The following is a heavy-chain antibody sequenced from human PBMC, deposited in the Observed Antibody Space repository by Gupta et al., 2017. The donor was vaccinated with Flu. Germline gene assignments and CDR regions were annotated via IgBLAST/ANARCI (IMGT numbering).Heavy chain of an antibody. D-gene: IGHD2-15*01. CDR3: VTGGYYLDY. J-gene: IGHJ4*02. Sequence: EVQLVESGGGLVKPGGSLSLSCAGSGFTLSNAWMNWVRQAPGKGLEWVGRIKSEPDGGTTDYAAPVKGRFTVSRDDSKNTVHLQMNSLKTEDTAVYDCVTGGYYLDYWGQGTLVTVAS. V-gene: IGHV3-15*01. CDR1: GFTLSNAW. CDR2: IKSEPDGGTT.